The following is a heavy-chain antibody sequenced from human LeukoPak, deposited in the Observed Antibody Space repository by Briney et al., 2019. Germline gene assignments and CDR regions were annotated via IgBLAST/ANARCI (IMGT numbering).Heavy chain of an antibody. CDR1: SYSISSGYY. Sequence: KPSETLSLTCTVSSYSISSGYYWGCIRQPPGKGLEWIGSIYRSGTTYYNPSLKSRVTISVDTSNNQFSLKTSPVTAADTAVYYCARSLTTYYYDTSGPGDAFDIWGQGTMVTVSS. CDR3: ARSLTTYYYDTSGPGDAFDI. J-gene: IGHJ3*02. V-gene: IGHV4-38-2*02. D-gene: IGHD3-22*01. CDR2: IYRSGTT.